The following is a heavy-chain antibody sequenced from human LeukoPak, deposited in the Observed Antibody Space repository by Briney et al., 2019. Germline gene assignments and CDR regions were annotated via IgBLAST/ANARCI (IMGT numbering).Heavy chain of an antibody. J-gene: IGHJ6*02. V-gene: IGHV3-30-3*01. Sequence: GGSLRLSCAASGFTFSSYAMHWVRQAPGKGLEWVAVVSYDGSNKYYADSVKGRFTVSRDNSKNTLYLQMNSLRAEDTAVYYCARDLGELENYYYGMDVWGQGTTVTVSS. D-gene: IGHD3-16*01. CDR3: ARDLGELENYYYGMDV. CDR2: VSYDGSNK. CDR1: GFTFSSYA.